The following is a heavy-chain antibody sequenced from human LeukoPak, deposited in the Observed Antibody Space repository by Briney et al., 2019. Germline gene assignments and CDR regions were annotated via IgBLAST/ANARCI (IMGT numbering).Heavy chain of an antibody. D-gene: IGHD4-17*01. CDR1: GFSLAASRVG. Sequence: SGPTLVKPTQTLTLTCTFSGFSLAASRVGVGWIRQPPGKALEWLALIYWNDNKRYSPSLRSRLTVTKDTSNTQVFLTMTKMDPVDTATYYCAHGYGDYDPYFDYWGQGTLVTVSS. CDR3: AHGYGDYDPYFDY. CDR2: IYWNDNK. V-gene: IGHV2-5*01. J-gene: IGHJ4*02.